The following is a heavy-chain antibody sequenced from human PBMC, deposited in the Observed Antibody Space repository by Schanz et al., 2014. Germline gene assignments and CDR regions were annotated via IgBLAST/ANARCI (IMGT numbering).Heavy chain of an antibody. CDR2: INAANGNT. CDR3: ARLSVAGRPHVNYWYFDL. Sequence: QVQLIQSGAEVKKPGASVKVSCKASGYTFTSHGISWVRQAPGQRLEWMGWINAANGNTRYSQKFQGRVTITRDTSASTAYMELTSLRSEDTAVYFCARLSVAGRPHVNYWYFDLWGRGTLVTVSS. J-gene: IGHJ2*01. D-gene: IGHD6-19*01. CDR1: GYTFTSHG. V-gene: IGHV1-3*01.